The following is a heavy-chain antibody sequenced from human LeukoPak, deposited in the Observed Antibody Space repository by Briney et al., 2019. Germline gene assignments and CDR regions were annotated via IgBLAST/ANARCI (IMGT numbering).Heavy chain of an antibody. CDR2: ISSSSSTI. CDR3: ARESYASWYYYYYMDV. CDR1: GFTFSSYS. Sequence: PGGSLRLSCAASGFTFSSYSMNWVRQAPGKGLEWVSYISSSSSTIYYADSVKGRFTISRDNAKNTLYLQMNSLRAEDTAVYYCARESYASWYYYYYMDVWGKGTTVTVSS. J-gene: IGHJ6*03. V-gene: IGHV3-48*04. D-gene: IGHD2-2*01.